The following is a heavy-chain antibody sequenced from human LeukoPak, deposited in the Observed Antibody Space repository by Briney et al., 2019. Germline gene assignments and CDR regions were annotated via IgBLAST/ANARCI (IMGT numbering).Heavy chain of an antibody. CDR3: ARAYSSSWYSRWFDP. CDR1: GYTFTSYG. D-gene: IGHD6-13*01. V-gene: IGHV1-18*01. J-gene: IGHJ5*02. Sequence: ASVKVSCKASGYTFTSYGISWVRQAPGHGLEWMGWISAYNGNTNYAQKLQGRVTMTTDTSTSTAYMELRSLRSDDTAVYYCARAYSSSWYSRWFDPWGQGTLVTVSS. CDR2: ISAYNGNT.